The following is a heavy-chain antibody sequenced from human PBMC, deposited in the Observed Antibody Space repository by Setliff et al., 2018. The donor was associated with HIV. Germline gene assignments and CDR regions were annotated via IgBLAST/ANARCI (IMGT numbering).Heavy chain of an antibody. J-gene: IGHJ4*02. CDR1: GGTFSSYA. CDR2: IIPILGIA. D-gene: IGHD6-19*01. CDR3: ARGAIAVAGDFFDY. V-gene: IGHV1-69*10. Sequence: SVKVSCKASGGTFSSYAISWVRQAPGQGLEWMGGIIPILGIANYAQKFQGRVTITADKSTSAAYMELSSLRSEDTAVYYCARGAIAVAGDFFDYWGQGTLVTVSS.